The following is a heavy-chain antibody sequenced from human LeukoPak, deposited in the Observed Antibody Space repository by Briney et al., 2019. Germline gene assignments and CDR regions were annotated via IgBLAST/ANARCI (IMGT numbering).Heavy chain of an antibody. V-gene: IGHV3-33*01. CDR3: ARNNWNSRTQRWFYFDY. Sequence: GRSLRLSCAASGFNFGIHGMHWVRQAPGKGLEWLAIIWHDGSNEYYEDSVKGRFTISRDNSKNTVYLQMDILRAEDTAVYYCARNNWNSRTQRWFYFDYWGQGTLVTVSS. CDR1: GFNFGIHG. J-gene: IGHJ4*02. CDR2: IWHDGSNE. D-gene: IGHD1-1*01.